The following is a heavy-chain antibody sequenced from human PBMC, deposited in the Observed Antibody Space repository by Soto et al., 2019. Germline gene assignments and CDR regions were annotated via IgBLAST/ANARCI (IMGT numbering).Heavy chain of an antibody. D-gene: IGHD1-7*01. J-gene: IGHJ3*02. CDR2: INTDGSTI. V-gene: IGHV3-74*01. Sequence: EVQLVESGGGLVQPGGSLRLSCAASGFTFSSYWMYWVRQAPGKGLVCVSCINTDGSTITYADSVKGRVTISRDDAKSTMYLQANNLRADDTAVYFCTRDCRGQLRDAFDIWGQGTIVTVPS. CDR3: TRDCRGQLRDAFDI. CDR1: GFTFSSYW.